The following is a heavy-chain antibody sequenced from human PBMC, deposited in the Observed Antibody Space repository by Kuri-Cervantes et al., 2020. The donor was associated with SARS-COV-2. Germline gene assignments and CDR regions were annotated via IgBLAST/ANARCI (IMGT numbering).Heavy chain of an antibody. CDR3: ARAVVPREHIDF. CDR2: INHSGST. V-gene: IGHV4-34*01. J-gene: IGHJ4*02. Sequence: ESLKISCAVYGGSFSGYYWTWIRQPPGKGLECIGEINHSGSTDYNPSLKSRVTISVDTSKNQFSLKLSSVTAADTAVYYCARAVVPREHIDFWGQGTRVTVSS. D-gene: IGHD1/OR15-1a*01. CDR1: GGSFSGYY.